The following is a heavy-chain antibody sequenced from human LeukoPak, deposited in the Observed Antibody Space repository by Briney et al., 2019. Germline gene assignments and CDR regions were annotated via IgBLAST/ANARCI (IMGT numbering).Heavy chain of an antibody. J-gene: IGHJ5*02. CDR2: IYHSGST. Sequence: SETLSLTCAVSGGSISSGGYSWSWIRQPPGTGLEWIGYIYHSGSTYYNPSLKSRVTISVDRSKNQFSLKLSSVTAADTAVYYCARALLGGNWFDPWGQGTLVTVSS. D-gene: IGHD1-26*01. CDR3: ARALLGGNWFDP. CDR1: GGSISSGGYS. V-gene: IGHV4-30-2*01.